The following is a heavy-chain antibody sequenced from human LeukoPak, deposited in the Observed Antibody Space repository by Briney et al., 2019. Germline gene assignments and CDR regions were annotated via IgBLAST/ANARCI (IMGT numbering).Heavy chain of an antibody. Sequence: GGSLRLSCAASGFIFSSSWMSWVRQAPGKGLEWVANINQDGSQRHYVDSVKGRFTISRDNAKNLLYLQMNSLGAEDTAVYYCARVPHVSGSGSYPDAFDIWGQGTMVTVSS. D-gene: IGHD3-10*01. CDR1: GFIFSSSW. CDR3: ARVPHVSGSGSYPDAFDI. J-gene: IGHJ3*02. V-gene: IGHV3-7*03. CDR2: INQDGSQR.